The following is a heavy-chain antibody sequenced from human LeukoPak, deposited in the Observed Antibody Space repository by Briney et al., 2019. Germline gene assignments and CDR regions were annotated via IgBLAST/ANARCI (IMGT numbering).Heavy chain of an antibody. CDR1: GFTFSSYA. V-gene: IGHV3-30*03. J-gene: IGHJ5*02. CDR2: ISYDGSNK. CDR3: AAYTAMVPS. D-gene: IGHD5-18*01. Sequence: GGSLRLSCAASGFTFSSYAMSWVRQAPGKGLEWVAVISYDGSNKYYADSVKGRFTISSDNSKNTLYLQMNSLRAEDTAVYYCAAYTAMVPSWGQGTLVTVSS.